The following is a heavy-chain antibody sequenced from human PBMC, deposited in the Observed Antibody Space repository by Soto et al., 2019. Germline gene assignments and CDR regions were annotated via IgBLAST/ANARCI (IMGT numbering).Heavy chain of an antibody. D-gene: IGHD7-27*01. CDR3: ARGPSGDKVDS. J-gene: IGHJ4*02. CDR1: GGSISTVDYW. Sequence: QVQLQESGPGLVKPSQTLSLTCTVSGGSISTVDYWWSWIRQSPDMGLEWIGHIYDGGRTYNNPSLESPGTMSVDTSKSQLSLTLSSVSAADTAVYYCARGPSGDKVDSWGQGTLVTVSS. CDR2: IYDGGRT. V-gene: IGHV4-30-4*01.